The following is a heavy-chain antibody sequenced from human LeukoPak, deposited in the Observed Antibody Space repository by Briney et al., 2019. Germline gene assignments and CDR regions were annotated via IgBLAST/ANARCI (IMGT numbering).Heavy chain of an antibody. V-gene: IGHV1-69*05. CDR1: GGTFSSYA. CDR2: IIPIFGTA. J-gene: IGHJ5*02. CDR3: ASYIVVGGWFDP. Sequence: SVKVSCKASGGTFSSYAISWVRQAPGQGLEWMGGIIPIFGTANYAQKFQGRVTITTDESMSTAYMELSSLRSEDTAVYYCASYIVVGGWFDPWGQGTLVTVSS. D-gene: IGHD2-15*01.